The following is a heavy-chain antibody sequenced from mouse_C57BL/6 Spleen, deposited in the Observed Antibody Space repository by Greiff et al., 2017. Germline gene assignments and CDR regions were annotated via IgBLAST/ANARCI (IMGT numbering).Heavy chain of an antibody. CDR2: IWGGGST. V-gene: IGHV2-2*01. CDR1: GFSLTSYG. D-gene: IGHD1-1*01. J-gene: IGHJ2*01. Sequence: QVQLQQSGPGLVQPSQSLSITCTVSGFSLTSYGVHWVRQSPGKGLEWLGVIWGGGSTDYNAAFISRLSISKDNSKSQVFFKMNSLQADDTAIYYCARNYYGSSYFDYWGQGTTLTVSS. CDR3: ARNYYGSSYFDY.